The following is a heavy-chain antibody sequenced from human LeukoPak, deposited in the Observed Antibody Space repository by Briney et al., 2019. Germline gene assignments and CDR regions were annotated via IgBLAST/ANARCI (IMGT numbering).Heavy chain of an antibody. Sequence: GGSLRLSCVGSGFTFGDFAMSWVRQAPGLEPEWVSVIGGDGAEKYYADFVKGRFTISRDNSENTMYLQMTSPRAEDTAVYYCAKDYFRRNGVYDAFDLWGHGTTVTVS. J-gene: IGHJ3*01. CDR1: GFTFGDFA. CDR2: IGGDGAEK. D-gene: IGHD3-9*01. V-gene: IGHV3-23*01. CDR3: AKDYFRRNGVYDAFDL.